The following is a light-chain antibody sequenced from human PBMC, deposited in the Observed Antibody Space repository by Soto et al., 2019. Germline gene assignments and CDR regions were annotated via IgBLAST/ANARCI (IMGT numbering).Light chain of an antibody. CDR2: AAS. CDR3: QQSYSTPRT. Sequence: DIQMTQSPSSLSASVGDRVTITCRASQSISSYLNWYQQNPGKAPKLLIYAASSLQSGVPSRFSGSVSGTDFTLTISSLQPEDFATYYCQQSYSTPRTFGQGTKLEIK. CDR1: QSISSY. J-gene: IGKJ2*01. V-gene: IGKV1-39*01.